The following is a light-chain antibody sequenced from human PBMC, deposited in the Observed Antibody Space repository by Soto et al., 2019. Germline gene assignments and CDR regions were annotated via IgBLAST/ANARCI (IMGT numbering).Light chain of an antibody. CDR3: SSYTSTSTPFV. V-gene: IGLV2-14*01. Sequence: QSVLTQPASVSGSPGQSITISCTGTSSDVGAYNCVSWYQQHAGKAPKLMIHDVSNRPSGISNRFSGSKYGNTASLTISGLQAEDEADYYCSSYTSTSTPFVFGGGTKVTVL. CDR2: DVS. CDR1: SSDVGAYNC. J-gene: IGLJ1*01.